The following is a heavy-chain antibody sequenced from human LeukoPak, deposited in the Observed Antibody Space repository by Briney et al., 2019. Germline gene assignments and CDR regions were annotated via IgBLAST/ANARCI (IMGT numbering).Heavy chain of an antibody. CDR3: ARGSVLRFLESDAAFDI. J-gene: IGHJ3*02. CDR1: GYTFTSYG. CDR2: ISAYNGNT. V-gene: IGHV1-18*01. D-gene: IGHD3-3*01. Sequence: ASVKVSCKASGYTFTSYGISWVRQAPGQGLEWMVWISAYNGNTNYAQKLQGRVTMTTDTSTSTAYMELRSLRSDDTAVYYCARGSVLRFLESDAAFDIWGQGTMVTVSS.